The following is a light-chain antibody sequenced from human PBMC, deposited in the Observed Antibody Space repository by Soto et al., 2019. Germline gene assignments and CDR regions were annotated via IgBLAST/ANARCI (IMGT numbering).Light chain of an antibody. V-gene: IGKV3-15*01. J-gene: IGKJ1*01. Sequence: EIVMPQSPATLSVSPGERATLSCRASQSVSSNLAWYQQKPGQAPRLLIYSASTRATGIPARFSGSGSGTEFTLTISSLQSEDFAVYYCQQYNNWPRTFAQGTKVDIK. CDR2: SAS. CDR1: QSVSSN. CDR3: QQYNNWPRT.